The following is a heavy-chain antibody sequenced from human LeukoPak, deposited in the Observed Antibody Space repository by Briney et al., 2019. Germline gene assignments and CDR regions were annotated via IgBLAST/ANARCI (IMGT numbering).Heavy chain of an antibody. Sequence: ASVKVSCKASGYTFTGYYMHWVRQAPGQGLEWMGWINPNSGGTNYAQKFQGRVTMTRDTTISTAYMELSRLRSDDTAVYYCARVAACCAYCSSTSCYQDYWGQGTLVTVSS. CDR1: GYTFTGYY. D-gene: IGHD2-2*01. V-gene: IGHV1-2*02. J-gene: IGHJ4*02. CDR2: INPNSGGT. CDR3: ARVAACCAYCSSTSCYQDY.